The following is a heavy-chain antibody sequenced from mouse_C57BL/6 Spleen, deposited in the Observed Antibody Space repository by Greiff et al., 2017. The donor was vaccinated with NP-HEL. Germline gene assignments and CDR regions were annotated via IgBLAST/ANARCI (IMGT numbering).Heavy chain of an antibody. CDR1: GFTFSDYG. J-gene: IGHJ3*01. V-gene: IGHV5-17*01. CDR2: ISSGSSTI. CDR3: ADGSSYGWFAY. Sequence: EVQRVESGGGLVKPGGSLKLSCAASGFTFSDYGMHWVRQAPEKGLEWVAYISSGSSTIYYADKVKGRFTISRDNAKNTLFLQMTSLRSEDTAMYYCADGSSYGWFAYWGQGTLVTVSA. D-gene: IGHD1-1*01.